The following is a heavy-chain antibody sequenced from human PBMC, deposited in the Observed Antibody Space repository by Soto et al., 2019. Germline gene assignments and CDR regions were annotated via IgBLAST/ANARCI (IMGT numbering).Heavy chain of an antibody. CDR3: ARGIAHCKGGTCSA. J-gene: IGHJ4*02. V-gene: IGHV1-46*01. Sequence: QVQLVQSGAEVKEPGASVHISCKASGYHFTSSFIHWVRQGPGLGLEWMGAINPNTGGANYAQKFLGRVTMTRDMSSDTAYMELTSLRFDDTAIYFCARGIAHCKGGTCSAWGQGTVVTVSS. CDR1: GYHFTSSF. D-gene: IGHD1-26*01. CDR2: INPNTGGA.